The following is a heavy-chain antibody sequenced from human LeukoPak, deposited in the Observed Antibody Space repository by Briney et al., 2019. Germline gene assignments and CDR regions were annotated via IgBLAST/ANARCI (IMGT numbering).Heavy chain of an antibody. CDR1: GGSISSSGHY. J-gene: IGHJ4*02. D-gene: IGHD2-15*01. CDR2: IYYSGST. CDR3: ARRPVAGSLDF. V-gene: IGHV4-39*01. Sequence: PSETLSLTCTVSGGSISSSGHYWGWIRQPPGKGLEWIGNIYYSGSTYYNPSLKSRVTISVDTSKNQFSLRLSSVTAADTAVYYCARRPVAGSLDFWGQGTLVTVSS.